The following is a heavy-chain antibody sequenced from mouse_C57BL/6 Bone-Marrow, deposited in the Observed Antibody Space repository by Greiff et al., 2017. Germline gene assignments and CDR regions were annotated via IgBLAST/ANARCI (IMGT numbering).Heavy chain of an antibody. Sequence: VQLQQSGAELVRPGAPVKLSCTASGFNIKDDYMHWVKQRPEQGLEWIGWIDPENGDTEYASKFQGKATITADTSSNTAYLQLSSLTSEDTAVYYCTTGMVDVWGTGTTVTVSS. D-gene: IGHD2-3*01. CDR3: TTGMVDV. CDR2: IDPENGDT. V-gene: IGHV14-4*01. J-gene: IGHJ1*03. CDR1: GFNIKDDY.